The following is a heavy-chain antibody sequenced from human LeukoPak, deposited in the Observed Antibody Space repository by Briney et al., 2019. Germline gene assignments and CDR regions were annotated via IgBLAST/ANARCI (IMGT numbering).Heavy chain of an antibody. D-gene: IGHD3-10*01. CDR1: GFTFSSYA. CDR2: ISRSGEST. CDR3: ARGDFGTFTI. V-gene: IGHV3-23*01. Sequence: GRSLRLSCAASGFTFSSYAMHWVRQAPGKGLEWVSAISRSGESTYYADSVKGRFTISRDNSKNTLHLQMNSLRTEDMAVYFCARGDFGTFTICGQGTMVTVSS. J-gene: IGHJ3*02.